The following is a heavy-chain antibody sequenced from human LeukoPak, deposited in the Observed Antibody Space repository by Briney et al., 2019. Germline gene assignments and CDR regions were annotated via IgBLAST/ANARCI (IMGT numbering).Heavy chain of an antibody. CDR1: GFSFSSHD. Sequence: GGSLRLSCTDSGFSFSSHDMNWVRQAPGKGLEWVSYTTSGGYTTRYAASVKGRFTISRDNAKNSLYLQMNSLKAEDTAVYYCAREGSSYAPSEPFYFDYWGQGTLVTVSS. V-gene: IGHV3-48*03. CDR3: AREGSSYAPSEPFYFDY. CDR2: TTSGGYTT. D-gene: IGHD3-10*01. J-gene: IGHJ4*02.